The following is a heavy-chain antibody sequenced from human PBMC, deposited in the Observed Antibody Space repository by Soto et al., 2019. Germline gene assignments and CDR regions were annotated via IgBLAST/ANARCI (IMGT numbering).Heavy chain of an antibody. CDR1: GGSIINYY. D-gene: IGHD3-10*01. CDR3: ARGASSGGMDG. Sequence: QVQLQESGPGLLKPSETLSLTCTVSGGSIINYYWSWVRQSPGKGLEWIAYISYTGSTNYNPSLKSRVPISGDTAKNQVPPNLSSVTAAGSAVFYCARGASSGGMDGWGQGTTVTGS. CDR2: ISYTGST. V-gene: IGHV4-59*01. J-gene: IGHJ6*02.